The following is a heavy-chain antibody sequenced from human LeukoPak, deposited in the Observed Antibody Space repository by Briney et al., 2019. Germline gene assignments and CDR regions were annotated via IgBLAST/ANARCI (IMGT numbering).Heavy chain of an antibody. J-gene: IGHJ4*02. Sequence: GRSLRLSCAASGFTLDEYAMHWVRQAPGKGLEWVSGISWNSGSIGYADSVKGRFTISRDNAKNSLYLQMNSLRAEDTALYYCAKEERGFGDWGQGTLVTVSS. V-gene: IGHV3-9*01. CDR1: GFTLDEYA. D-gene: IGHD3-10*01. CDR2: ISWNSGSI. CDR3: AKEERGFGD.